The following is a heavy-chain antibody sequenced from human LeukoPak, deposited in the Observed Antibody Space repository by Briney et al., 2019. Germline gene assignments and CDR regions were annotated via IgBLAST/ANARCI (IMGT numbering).Heavy chain of an antibody. CDR2: ISAYNGNT. Sequence: ASVKVSCKASGYTFTSYGISWVRQAPGQGLEWMGWISAYNGNTNYAQKLQGRVTMTTDTSTSTAYMELSSLRSEDTAVYYCARQNSSGWYEGEYYFDYWGQGTLVTVSS. CDR1: GYTFTSYG. CDR3: ARQNSSGWYEGEYYFDY. J-gene: IGHJ4*02. D-gene: IGHD6-19*01. V-gene: IGHV1-18*01.